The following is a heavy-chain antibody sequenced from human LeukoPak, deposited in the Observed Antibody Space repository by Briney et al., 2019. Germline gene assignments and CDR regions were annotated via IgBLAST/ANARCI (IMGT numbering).Heavy chain of an antibody. CDR1: GFTFSSYS. CDR2: ISSSSSTI. Sequence: GGSLRLSCAASGFTFSSYSMNWVRQAPGKGLEWVSYISSSSSTIYYADSVKGRFIISRDNAKNSLYLQMNSLRAEDTAVYYCAREGYDYVWGSYRRFDYWGQGTLVTVSS. D-gene: IGHD3-16*02. CDR3: AREGYDYVWGSYRRFDY. V-gene: IGHV3-48*01. J-gene: IGHJ4*02.